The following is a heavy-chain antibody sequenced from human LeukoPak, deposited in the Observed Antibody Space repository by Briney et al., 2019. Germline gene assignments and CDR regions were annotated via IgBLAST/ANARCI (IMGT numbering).Heavy chain of an antibody. Sequence: ASVKVSCKASGYTFTSYYIHWVRQAPGQGLEWMGIINPSDGSTRYAQNFQGRVTMTCDTSTSTVYMDLSSLRSEDTALYSCASDLSRYYYNSERVDAFDIWGQGTMVTVSS. CDR3: ASDLSRYYYNSERVDAFDI. J-gene: IGHJ3*02. D-gene: IGHD3-10*01. V-gene: IGHV1-46*01. CDR2: INPSDGST. CDR1: GYTFTSYY.